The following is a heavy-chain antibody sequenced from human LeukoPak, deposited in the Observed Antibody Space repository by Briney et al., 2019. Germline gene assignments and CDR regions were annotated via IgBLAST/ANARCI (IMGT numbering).Heavy chain of an antibody. Sequence: GRSLRLSCAASGFTFSSYAMSWVRQAPGKGLEWVSAISGSGGSTYYADSVKGRFTISRDNSKNTLYLQMNSLRAEDTAVYYCAKDHKGMRFKEFDYWGQGTLVTVSS. J-gene: IGHJ4*02. CDR1: GFTFSSYA. D-gene: IGHD3-10*01. CDR3: AKDHKGMRFKEFDY. V-gene: IGHV3-23*01. CDR2: ISGSGGST.